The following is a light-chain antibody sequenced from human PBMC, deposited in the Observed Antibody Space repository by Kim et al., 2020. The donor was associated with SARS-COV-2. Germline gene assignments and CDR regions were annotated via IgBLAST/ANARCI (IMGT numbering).Light chain of an antibody. V-gene: IGKV1-5*03. Sequence: SASVGDRVTITCRASQTISTWLAWYQQKPGKAPKLLIYTASTLESGVPSRFSGNGSGTEFTLTISSLQPDDFATYYCQQHNTYPYTFGQGTKLEI. CDR2: TAS. CDR1: QTISTW. CDR3: QQHNTYPYT. J-gene: IGKJ2*01.